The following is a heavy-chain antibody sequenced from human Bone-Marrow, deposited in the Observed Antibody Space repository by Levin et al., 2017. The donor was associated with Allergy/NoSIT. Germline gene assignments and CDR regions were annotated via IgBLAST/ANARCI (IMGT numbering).Heavy chain of an antibody. Sequence: PAASVKVSCRATGGTFSSYGISWVRQAPGQGLEWMGGIIPMLGTANYAQKFQGRLTVSADESTSTAYMELSSLRSEDTALYYCARLRAMASSSWYHVRRYYFDYWGQGTLVTVSS. CDR2: IIPMLGTA. D-gene: IGHD6-13*01. J-gene: IGHJ4*02. CDR3: ARLRAMASSSWYHVRRYYFDY. V-gene: IGHV1-69*13. CDR1: GGTFSSYG.